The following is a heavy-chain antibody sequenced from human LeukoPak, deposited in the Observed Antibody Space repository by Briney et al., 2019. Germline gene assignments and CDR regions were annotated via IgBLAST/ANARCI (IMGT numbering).Heavy chain of an antibody. CDR2: IIPIFATA. V-gene: IGHV1-69*13. CDR1: GGTFSSYA. J-gene: IGHJ4*02. Sequence: ASVKVSCKASGGTFSSYAISWVRQAPGQGLEWMGGIIPIFATAGYAQKFQGKVTITADESTSTAYMELSSLRSEDTAIYYCARGWDYDSGGRPTAYVYWGQGTLVSVSS. D-gene: IGHD3-22*01. CDR3: ARGWDYDSGGRPTAYVY.